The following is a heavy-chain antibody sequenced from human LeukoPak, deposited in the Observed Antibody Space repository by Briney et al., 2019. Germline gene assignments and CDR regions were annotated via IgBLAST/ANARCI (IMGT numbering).Heavy chain of an antibody. CDR2: ISAYNGNT. CDR3: ARDGRYCGGDCYSAFDI. V-gene: IGHV1-18*01. CDR1: GYTFTSYG. Sequence: ASVKVSCKASGYTFTSYGISWVRQAPGQGLEWMGCISAYNGNTNYAQKLQGRVTMTTDTSTSTAYMELSSLRSEDTAVYYCARDGRYCGGDCYSAFDIWGQGTMVTVSS. J-gene: IGHJ3*02. D-gene: IGHD2-21*02.